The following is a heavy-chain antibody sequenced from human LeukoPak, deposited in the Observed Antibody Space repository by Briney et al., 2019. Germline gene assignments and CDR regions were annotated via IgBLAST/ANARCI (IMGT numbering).Heavy chain of an antibody. CDR1: GFTFRRYG. Sequence: PGGSLRLSCAASGFTFRRYGMSWVRQAPGKGLEWVSSLSGSGGSTYYADSVKGRFTISRDNSKNTLYLQMNSLRVEDTAVYYCARDQSYSGSYQCFDYWGQGTLVTVSS. J-gene: IGHJ4*02. D-gene: IGHD1-26*01. CDR2: LSGSGGST. V-gene: IGHV3-23*01. CDR3: ARDQSYSGSYQCFDY.